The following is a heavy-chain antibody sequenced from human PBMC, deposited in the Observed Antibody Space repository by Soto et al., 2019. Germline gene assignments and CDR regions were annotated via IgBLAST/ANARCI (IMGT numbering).Heavy chain of an antibody. D-gene: IGHD5-12*01. J-gene: IGHJ6*03. CDR2: MNPNSGDT. CDR1: GYRFSDYY. CDR3: ARESGGATATLDYYYFYMDV. Sequence: VASVKVSCKASGYRFSDYYLHWVRQAPGQGPEWMGWMNPNSGDTKYAQKFKGRVTMTRDTSVRTAFMELNWLKSDDTAVYYCARESGGATATLDYYYFYMDVWGIGTTVTVSS. V-gene: IGHV1-2*02.